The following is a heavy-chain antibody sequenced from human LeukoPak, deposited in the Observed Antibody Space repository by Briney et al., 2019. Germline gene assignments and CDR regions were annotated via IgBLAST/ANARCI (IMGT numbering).Heavy chain of an antibody. D-gene: IGHD5-24*01. CDR1: GFTFSSYS. CDR3: ARGARQETKTRWYNWFDP. Sequence: PGGSLRLSCAASGFTFSSYSMNWVRQAPGKGLEWVSSISSSSSYIYYADSVKGRFTISRDNAKNSLYLQMNSLRAEDTAVYYRARGARQETKTRWYNWFDPWGQGTLVTVSS. V-gene: IGHV3-21*01. CDR2: ISSSSSYI. J-gene: IGHJ5*02.